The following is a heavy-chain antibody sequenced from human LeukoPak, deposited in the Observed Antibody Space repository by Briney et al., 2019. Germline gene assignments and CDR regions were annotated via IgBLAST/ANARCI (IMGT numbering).Heavy chain of an antibody. CDR2: VYHSGST. J-gene: IGHJ4*02. Sequence: SETLSLTCTVSGYSISSGYYCGWIRQPPGKGLEWIGSVYHSGSTYYNPSLKSRVTISMDKSKNQFSLKLTAVTAADTVVYYCGSQKEWSLTEYHFDYWGQGTLVTVSS. CDR1: GYSISSGYY. V-gene: IGHV4-38-2*02. D-gene: IGHD3-3*01. CDR3: GSQKEWSLTEYHFDY.